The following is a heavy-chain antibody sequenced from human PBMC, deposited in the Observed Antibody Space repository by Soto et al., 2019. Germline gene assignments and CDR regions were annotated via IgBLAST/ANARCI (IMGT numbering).Heavy chain of an antibody. J-gene: IGHJ4*02. D-gene: IGHD2-2*01. CDR2: ISVDGSVT. V-gene: IGHV3-74*01. CDR1: GLTLSNFW. Sequence: EVQLVESGGGLVQPGESLRLSCAASGLTLSNFWVNWVRQAPGRGLVWVSHISVDGSVTNYADSVKGRFTISRDNAKNKVYLQMNSLRAEDTAVYYCARPYCSSASCYSPPDYWGQGTLVTVSS. CDR3: ARPYCSSASCYSPPDY.